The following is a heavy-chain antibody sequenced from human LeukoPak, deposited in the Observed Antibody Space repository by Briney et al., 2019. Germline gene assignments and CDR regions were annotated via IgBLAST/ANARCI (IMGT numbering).Heavy chain of an antibody. CDR2: VKQDGSEK. D-gene: IGHD6-19*01. Sequence: GGSLRLSCAASGFTFSGYWMSWVRQSPGKGLQWVANVKQDGSEKYYVDSVKGRFTISRDNAKNSLYLQMNSLRAEDTAVYYCVKYSSGWYYPHFDFWGQGTLVTVSS. CDR1: GFTFSGYW. J-gene: IGHJ4*02. V-gene: IGHV3-7*01. CDR3: VKYSSGWYYPHFDF.